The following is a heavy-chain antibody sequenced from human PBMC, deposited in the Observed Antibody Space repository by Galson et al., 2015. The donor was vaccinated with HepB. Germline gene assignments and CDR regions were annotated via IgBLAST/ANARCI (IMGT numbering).Heavy chain of an antibody. CDR1: GFTFSSYS. D-gene: IGHD2-2*01. J-gene: IGHJ6*02. CDR3: ARTLLSEYQLPPRGYYYYHGMDV. CDR2: ISSSSSTI. Sequence: SLRLSCAASGFTFSSYSMNWVRQAPGKGLEWVSYISSSSSTIYYADSVKGRFTTSRDNAKNSLYLQMNSLRDEDTAVYYCARTLLSEYQLPPRGYYYYHGMDVWGQGTTVTVSS. V-gene: IGHV3-48*02.